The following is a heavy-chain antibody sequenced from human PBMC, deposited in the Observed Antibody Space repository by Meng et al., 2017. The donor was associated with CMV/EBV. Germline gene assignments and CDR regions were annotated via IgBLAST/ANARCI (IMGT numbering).Heavy chain of an antibody. CDR3: ASEPDYDFWSGYYPFDY. D-gene: IGHD3-3*01. V-gene: IGHV3-21*01. CDR2: ISGSSSYI. J-gene: IGHJ4*02. CDR1: GFTFSSYS. Sequence: GESLKISCAASGFTFSSYSMNWVRQAPGKGLEWVSSISGSSSYIYYADSVKGRFTISRDNAKSSLYLQMNSLRAEDTAVYYCASEPDYDFWSGYYPFDYWGQGTLVTVSS.